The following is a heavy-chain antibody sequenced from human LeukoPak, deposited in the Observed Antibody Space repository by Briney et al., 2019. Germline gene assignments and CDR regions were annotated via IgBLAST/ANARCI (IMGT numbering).Heavy chain of an antibody. CDR2: IYNSGST. CDR1: GDSISSSSYY. V-gene: IGHV4-39*07. Sequence: SETLSLTCTVSGDSISSSSYYWGWIRQPPGKGLEWIGSIYNSGSTYYNPSLKSRVTISVDTSKNQFSLKLSSVTAADTAVYYCASSDGPLTNNWFDPWGQGTLVTVSS. J-gene: IGHJ5*02. CDR3: ASSDGPLTNNWFDP. D-gene: IGHD3-3*01.